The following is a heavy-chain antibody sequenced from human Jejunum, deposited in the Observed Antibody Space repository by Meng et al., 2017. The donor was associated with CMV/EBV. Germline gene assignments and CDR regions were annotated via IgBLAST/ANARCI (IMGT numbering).Heavy chain of an antibody. CDR2: IYWNDDK. V-gene: IGHV2-5*01. Sequence: LSPSGVAVAWLRQPPGKALEWLALIYWNDDKRYISSLKSRLTVTKDTSKNQVVLTMTNMDPVDTATYYCAHNSHHPWGTYRDYYFDYWGQGTLVTVSS. CDR3: AHNSHHPWGTYRDYYFDY. J-gene: IGHJ4*02. D-gene: IGHD3-16*02. CDR1: LSPSGVA.